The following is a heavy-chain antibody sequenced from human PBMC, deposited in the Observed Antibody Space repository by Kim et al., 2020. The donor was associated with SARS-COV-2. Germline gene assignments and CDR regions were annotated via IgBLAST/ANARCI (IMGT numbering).Heavy chain of an antibody. CDR3: ARGNYHGMYG. V-gene: IGHV3-74*01. J-gene: IGHJ6*02. Sequence: GGSLRLSCAASGFTFSSYGMHWVRQAPGKGLVWVSGINSDGSSKTYADSVKGRFTISRDNAKHTLYLQMSSLRVEDTAVYYCARGNYHGMYGWGQGSTVT. CDR1: GFTFSSYG. CDR2: INSDGSSK.